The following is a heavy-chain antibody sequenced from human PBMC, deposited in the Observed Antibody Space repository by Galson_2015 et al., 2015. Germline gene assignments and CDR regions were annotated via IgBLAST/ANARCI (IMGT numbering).Heavy chain of an antibody. J-gene: IGHJ3*02. CDR3: ARDGIRYAPRYAFDI. V-gene: IGHV1-18*04. CDR2: ISAYNGNT. CDR1: GYTFTSYG. Sequence: QSGAEVKKPGESLKISCKASGYTFTSYGISWVRQAPGQGLEWMGWISAYNGNTNYAQKLQGRVTMTTDTSTSTAYMELRSLRSDDTAVYYCARDGIRYAPRYAFDIWGQGTMVTVSS. D-gene: IGHD3-16*01.